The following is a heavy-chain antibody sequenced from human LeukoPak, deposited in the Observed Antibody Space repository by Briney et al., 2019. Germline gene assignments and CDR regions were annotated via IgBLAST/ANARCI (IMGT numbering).Heavy chain of an antibody. CDR2: IYYSGST. D-gene: IGHD3-3*01. Sequence: KPSETLSLTCTVSGGSISSYYWSWIRQPPGKGLEWIGYIYYSGSTNYNPSLKSRVTISVDTSKNQFSLKLSSVTAADTAVYYCARHWADDFWSAIAFDYWGQGTLVTVSS. V-gene: IGHV4-59*08. J-gene: IGHJ4*02. CDR3: ARHWADDFWSAIAFDY. CDR1: GGSISSYY.